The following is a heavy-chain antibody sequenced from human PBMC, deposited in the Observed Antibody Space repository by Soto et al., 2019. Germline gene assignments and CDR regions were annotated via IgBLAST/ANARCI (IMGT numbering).Heavy chain of an antibody. V-gene: IGHV2-5*01. CDR1: GFSLSANGVG. Sequence: SGPTLVNPTQTLTLTCAFSGFSLSANGVGVGWIRQPPGGALEWLAIIYWNDGTSIRPTLQSRLSISKVTSKNQVVLSLTNMDSRDTGTDYGARKISGSYWKFDPWGPGAQVTVSS. CDR3: ARKISGSYWKFDP. J-gene: IGHJ5*02. CDR2: IYWNDGT. D-gene: IGHD3-22*01.